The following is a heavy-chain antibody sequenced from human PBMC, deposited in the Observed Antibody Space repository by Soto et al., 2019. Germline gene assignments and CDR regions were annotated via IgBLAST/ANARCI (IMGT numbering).Heavy chain of an antibody. CDR2: IYSSGST. CDR1: GGSISGYY. Sequence: QVQLQESGPGLVKPSETLSLTCTVSGGSISGYYWSWIRQPAGKGLEWIGRIYSSGSTNDNPSLQSGVSMSVDTSRNQFSLRLNSVTAADTAVYYCARREGVGGGHDIWGQGTMVTVSS. D-gene: IGHD1-26*01. J-gene: IGHJ3*02. V-gene: IGHV4-4*07. CDR3: ARREGVGGGHDI.